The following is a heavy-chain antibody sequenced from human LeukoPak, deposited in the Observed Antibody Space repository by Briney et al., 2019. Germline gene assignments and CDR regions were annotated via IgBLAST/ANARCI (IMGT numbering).Heavy chain of an antibody. Sequence: PGGSLILSCAASGFIFSSYSMNWVRQAPGKGLEWVSSISSSSIYIYYADSVKGRFTISRDNAKNSLYLQMNSLRAEDTAVYYCARDGSRGNLVTAPDYWGQGTLVTVSS. CDR1: GFIFSSYS. CDR2: ISSSSIYI. J-gene: IGHJ4*02. V-gene: IGHV3-21*01. D-gene: IGHD2-21*02. CDR3: ARDGSRGNLVTAPDY.